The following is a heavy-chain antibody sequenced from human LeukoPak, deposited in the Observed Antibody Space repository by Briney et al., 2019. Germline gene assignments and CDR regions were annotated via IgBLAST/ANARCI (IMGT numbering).Heavy chain of an antibody. D-gene: IGHD2-8*02. Sequence: GASVKVSCKPAGYTFTHYGISWVRQAPGQGLEWMAWIITYNGNTNYAQNLQGRVTMTTDTSTSTAYMELRSLRSDDTAVYYCARSTGYNYYYMDVWGQGTTVTVSS. V-gene: IGHV1-18*01. CDR2: IITYNGNT. CDR3: ARSTGYNYYYMDV. J-gene: IGHJ6*03. CDR1: GYTFTHYG.